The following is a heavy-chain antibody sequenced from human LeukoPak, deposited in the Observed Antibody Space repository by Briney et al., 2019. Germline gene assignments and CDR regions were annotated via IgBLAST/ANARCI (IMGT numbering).Heavy chain of an antibody. Sequence: SETLSLTCAGSGGSIRSYYWSWIRRPPGKGLEWIGYVYYSGVSNYNPSQKSRATILVETSKKQDSLRLTTVTAADTAVYYCARGRGSNLDYWGQGTLVTVSS. CDR2: VYYSGVS. CDR3: ARGRGSNLDY. CDR1: GGSIRSYY. D-gene: IGHD3-10*01. V-gene: IGHV4-59*12. J-gene: IGHJ4*02.